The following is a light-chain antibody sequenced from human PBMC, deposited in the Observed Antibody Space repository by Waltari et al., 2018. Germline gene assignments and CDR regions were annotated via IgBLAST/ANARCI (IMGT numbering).Light chain of an antibody. Sequence: QTVVTQEPSFSVSPGGTVTLTCALSSGSVSTTSYASGYQPTPGQAPRTLVYKANSRSAGVPDLFSGSILGNKAALTITGAQAEDESDYYCLLYLGSGIFVFGGGTKLTVL. CDR2: KAN. V-gene: IGLV8-61*01. J-gene: IGLJ3*02. CDR1: SGSVSTTSY. CDR3: LLYLGSGIFV.